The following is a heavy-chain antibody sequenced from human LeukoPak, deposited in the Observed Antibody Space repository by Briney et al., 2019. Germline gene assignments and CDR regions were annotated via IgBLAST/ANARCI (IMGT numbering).Heavy chain of an antibody. CDR3: ARASGSYSFLDY. CDR2: TRNKANRYTT. D-gene: IGHD1-26*01. Sequence: GWSLRLSCVASGFSFSNYYMDWVRQAPGKGLEWVGRTRNKANRYTTEYAASVRGRFTISRDDSKNSLYLHMNSLKTENTAVYYCARASGSYSFLDYWGQGTLVTVSS. V-gene: IGHV3-72*01. CDR1: GFSFSNYY. J-gene: IGHJ4*02.